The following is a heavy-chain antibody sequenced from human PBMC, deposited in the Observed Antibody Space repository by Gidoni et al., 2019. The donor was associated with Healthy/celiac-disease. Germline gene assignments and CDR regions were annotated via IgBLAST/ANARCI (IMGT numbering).Heavy chain of an antibody. V-gene: IGHV1-2*02. Sequence: QVQLVQSGAEVQKPGASVKVSCKASGYTFTGYYMHWVRQAPGQGLEWMGWINPNSGGTNYEQKFQGRVTMTRDTSISTAYMELSRLRSDDTAGYYCARGSSGWYVEYFDLWGRGTLVTVSS. J-gene: IGHJ2*01. CDR1: GYTFTGYY. CDR3: ARGSSGWYVEYFDL. D-gene: IGHD6-19*01. CDR2: INPNSGGT.